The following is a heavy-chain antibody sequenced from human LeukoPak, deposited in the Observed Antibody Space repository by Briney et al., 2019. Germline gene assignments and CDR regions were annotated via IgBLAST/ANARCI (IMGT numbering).Heavy chain of an antibody. J-gene: IGHJ6*03. D-gene: IGHD3-3*01. V-gene: IGHV3-48*04. CDR1: GFTFSSYS. Sequence: PGGSLRLSCAASGFTFSSYSMNWVRQAPGKELEWVSYISSSSSTIYYADSVKGRFTISRDNAKNSLYLRMNSLRAEDTAVYYCARVVGDYDFWSDPDYMDVWGKGTTVTVSS. CDR3: ARVVGDYDFWSDPDYMDV. CDR2: ISSSSSTI.